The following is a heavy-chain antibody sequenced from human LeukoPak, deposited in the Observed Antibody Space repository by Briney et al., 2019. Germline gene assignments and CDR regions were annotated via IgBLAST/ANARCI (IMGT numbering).Heavy chain of an antibody. J-gene: IGHJ5*02. CDR3: ARHRGITMVRGVIITHWFDP. CDR2: INQDGSQK. V-gene: IGHV3-7*01. CDR1: GFTFGSCW. Sequence: GGSLRLSCAASGFTFGSCWMNWVRQTPGKGLEWVANINQDGSQKFYVDSVKGRFTISRDNANNSLYLQMNSLRAEDTAVYYCARHRGITMVRGVIITHWFDPWGQGTLVTVSS. D-gene: IGHD3-10*01.